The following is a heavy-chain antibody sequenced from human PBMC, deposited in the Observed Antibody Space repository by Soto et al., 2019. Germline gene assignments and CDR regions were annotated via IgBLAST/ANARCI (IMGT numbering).Heavy chain of an antibody. CDR3: ATLWFGEGNY. Sequence: QLQLQESGPGLVKPSETLSLTCTVSGGSISSSSYYWGWIRQPPGKGLEWIGSIYYSGSTYYNPSLXSXVXITXDTSKNQFSLKLSSVTAADTAVYYCATLWFGEGNYWGQGTLVTVSS. CDR2: IYYSGST. D-gene: IGHD3-10*01. V-gene: IGHV4-39*01. CDR1: GGSISSSSYY. J-gene: IGHJ4*02.